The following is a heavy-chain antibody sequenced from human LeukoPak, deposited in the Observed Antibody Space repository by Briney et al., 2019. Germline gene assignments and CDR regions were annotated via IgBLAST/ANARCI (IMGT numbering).Heavy chain of an antibody. V-gene: IGHV3-30-3*01. D-gene: IGHD4-11*01. Sequence: GGSLRLSCAASGFTFSSYAMHWVRQAPGKGLEWVAVISYDGSNKYYADSVKGRFTISRDNSKNTLYLQMNSLRAEDTAVYYCAKDFGAAVTNGLDYWGQGTLVTVSS. J-gene: IGHJ4*02. CDR3: AKDFGAAVTNGLDY. CDR1: GFTFSSYA. CDR2: ISYDGSNK.